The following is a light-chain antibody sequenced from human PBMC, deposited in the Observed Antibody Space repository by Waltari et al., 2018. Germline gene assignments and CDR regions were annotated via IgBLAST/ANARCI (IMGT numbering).Light chain of an antibody. CDR1: QSVLYKSNNKDY. CDR2: WAS. J-gene: IGKJ1*01. V-gene: IGKV4-1*01. Sequence: DIVMTQSPDSLAVSLGERATINCKSSQSVLYKSNNKDYLAWYQQKPGQPPKLIIYWASTRESGVPDRFSGSGSGTDFTLTISSLQAEDVAVYYCQQYYSALSWTFGQGTKVGIK. CDR3: QQYYSALSWT.